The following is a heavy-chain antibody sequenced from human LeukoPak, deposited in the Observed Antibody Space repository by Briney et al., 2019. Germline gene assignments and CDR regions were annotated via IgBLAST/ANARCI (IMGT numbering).Heavy chain of an antibody. CDR3: AKDDEYSYGTDY. D-gene: IGHD5-18*01. Sequence: GGSLRLSCVASGFTFSSYAMTWVRQAPGKGLEWVSAISGSGGSTYYADSVKGRFTISRDNSKNTLYLQMYSLRAEDTAVYYCAKDDEYSYGTDYWGQGTLVTVSS. CDR2: ISGSGGST. CDR1: GFTFSSYA. J-gene: IGHJ4*02. V-gene: IGHV3-23*01.